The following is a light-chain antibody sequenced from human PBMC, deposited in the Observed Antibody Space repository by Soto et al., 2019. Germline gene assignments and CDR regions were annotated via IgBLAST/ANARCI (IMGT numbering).Light chain of an antibody. Sequence: DIQMTQSPSSLSASVGDRVTITCRASQTIAMYVNWFQQKPGKAPKPLIYTTSGLQSGVPPRFSGSGSETDFTRTISRLQPEDSATYYCQQSFTTPYTFGQGTKLEIK. V-gene: IGKV1-39*01. J-gene: IGKJ2*01. CDR1: QTIAMY. CDR2: TTS. CDR3: QQSFTTPYT.